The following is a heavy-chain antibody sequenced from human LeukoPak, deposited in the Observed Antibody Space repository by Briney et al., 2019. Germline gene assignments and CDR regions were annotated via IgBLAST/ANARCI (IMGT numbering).Heavy chain of an antibody. V-gene: IGHV3-11*01. Sequence: GGSLRLSCAASGFTFSDYYMSWIRRAPGKGLEWVSYISSSGSTIYYADSVKGRFTISRDNAKNSLYLQMNSLRAEDTAVYYCARSYSEDAFDIWGQGTMVTVSS. D-gene: IGHD2-21*01. CDR3: ARSYSEDAFDI. CDR1: GFTFSDYY. CDR2: ISSSGSTI. J-gene: IGHJ3*02.